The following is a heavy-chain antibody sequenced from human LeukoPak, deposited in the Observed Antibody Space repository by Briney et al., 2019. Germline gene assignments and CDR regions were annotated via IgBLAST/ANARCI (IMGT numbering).Heavy chain of an antibody. V-gene: IGHV3-23*01. CDR3: AKDLYSNYGPADY. CDR2: INGGGVDT. D-gene: IGHD4-11*01. CDR1: GFTFSSYA. J-gene: IGHJ4*02. Sequence: GGSLRLSCAASGFTFSSYAMSWVRQAPGKGLEWVSTINGGGVDTHYADSVGGRFTISRDNSKNTLFLQMNSLRDEDTAVYYCAKDLYSNYGPADYWGQGNLVTVSS.